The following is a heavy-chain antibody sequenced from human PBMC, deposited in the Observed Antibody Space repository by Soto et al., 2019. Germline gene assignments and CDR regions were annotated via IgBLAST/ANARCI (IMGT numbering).Heavy chain of an antibody. CDR3: ARNYIIYYDGSRAHYS. CDR1: GFTFSSFE. Sequence: LRLSCVASGFTFSSFEMNWVRQAPGKGLEWISYISSGGKTTYYADSVKGRFTISRDNAKNSLYLQMSSLRAEDAAVYYCARNYIIYYDGSRAHYSWGRGTLVTVTS. V-gene: IGHV3-48*03. CDR2: ISSGGKTT. D-gene: IGHD3-22*01. J-gene: IGHJ5*02.